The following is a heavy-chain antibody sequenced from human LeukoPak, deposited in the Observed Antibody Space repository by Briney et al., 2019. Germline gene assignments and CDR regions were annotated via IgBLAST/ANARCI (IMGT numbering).Heavy chain of an antibody. J-gene: IGHJ6*02. D-gene: IGHD1-26*01. CDR2: IWFDGTND. CDR1: GFTFSSYV. CDR3: VRAARNVGTILPYGMGV. Sequence: QAGGSLRLSCAASGFTFSSYVMHWVRQAPGKGLEWVAIIWFDGTNDVYAESVKDRFTISKDNSKNTLFLQMDSLRVEDTAVYYCVRAARNVGTILPYGMGVWGQGTTLIVSS. V-gene: IGHV3-33*08.